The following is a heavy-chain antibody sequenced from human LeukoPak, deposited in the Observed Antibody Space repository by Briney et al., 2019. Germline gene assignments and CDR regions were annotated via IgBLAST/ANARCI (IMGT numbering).Heavy chain of an antibody. V-gene: IGHV3-21*01. D-gene: IGHD6-19*01. Sequence: GGSLRLSCAASGFTFSGSTMNWVRQAPGKGLEWVSFISTSSSYIYYADSVRGRFTISRDDAKNSLYLQMNSLKAEDTAVYYCARQQWLDGAYYFDYWGQGTLVTVSS. CDR3: ARQQWLDGAYYFDY. J-gene: IGHJ4*02. CDR1: GFTFSGST. CDR2: ISTSSSYI.